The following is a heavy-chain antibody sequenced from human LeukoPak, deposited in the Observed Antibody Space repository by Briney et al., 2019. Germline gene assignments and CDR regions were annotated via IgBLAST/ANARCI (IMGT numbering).Heavy chain of an antibody. CDR3: AREGWELPGNWYFDL. CDR2: MNPTSGNT. D-gene: IGHD1-26*01. Sequence: ASVKVSCKASGYTFTRYNINWVRQATGQGLEWMGWMNPTSGNTGYTQKFQGRVTFTTNTSIDTVYMDLSSLRSDDTAVYYCAREGWELPGNWYFDLWGRGTLVTVSS. V-gene: IGHV1-8*03. CDR1: GYTFTRYN. J-gene: IGHJ2*01.